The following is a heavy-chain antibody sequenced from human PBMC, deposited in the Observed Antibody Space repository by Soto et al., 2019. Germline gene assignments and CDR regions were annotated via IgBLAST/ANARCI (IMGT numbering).Heavy chain of an antibody. D-gene: IGHD6-13*01. CDR2: IYYSGST. J-gene: IGHJ5*02. V-gene: IGHV4-59*01. CDR1: GGSISSYY. CDR3: ARDHLAAAGMEGDNWFDP. Sequence: SETLSLTCTVAGGSISSYYWSLIRQPPGKGLEWIGYIYYSGSTNYNPSLKSRVTISVDTSKNQFSLKLSSVTAADTAVYYCARDHLAAAGMEGDNWFDPWGQGTLVTVSS.